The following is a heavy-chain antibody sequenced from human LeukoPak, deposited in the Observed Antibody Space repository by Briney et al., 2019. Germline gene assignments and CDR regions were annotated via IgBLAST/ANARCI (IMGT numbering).Heavy chain of an antibody. CDR3: ARGTVAGRRGDFQH. Sequence: PSETLSLTCAVYGGSFSGYYWSWIRQPPGKGLEWIGEINHSGSTNNNPSLKSRVTISVDTSKNQFSLKLSSVTAADTAVYYCARGTVAGRRGDFQHWGQGTLVTVSS. CDR2: INHSGST. J-gene: IGHJ1*01. V-gene: IGHV4-34*01. CDR1: GGSFSGYY. D-gene: IGHD6-19*01.